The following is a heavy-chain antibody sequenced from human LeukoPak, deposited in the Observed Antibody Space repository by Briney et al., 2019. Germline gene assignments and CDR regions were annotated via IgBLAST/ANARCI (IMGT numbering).Heavy chain of an antibody. D-gene: IGHD2-2*01. CDR3: AKEHCSSTSRPIDY. Sequence: GGPLRLSCAASGFTFSSYAMSWVRQAPGKGLEWVSAISGSGGSTYYADSVKGRFTISRDNSKNTLYLQMNSLRAEDTAVYYCAKEHCSSTSRPIDYWGQGTLVTVSS. CDR2: ISGSGGST. V-gene: IGHV3-23*01. CDR1: GFTFSSYA. J-gene: IGHJ4*02.